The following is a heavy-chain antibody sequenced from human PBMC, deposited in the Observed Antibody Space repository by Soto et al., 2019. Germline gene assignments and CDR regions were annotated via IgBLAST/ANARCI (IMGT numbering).Heavy chain of an antibody. J-gene: IGHJ5*02. CDR3: ARGIRGIGAAGAVAWFDP. V-gene: IGHV4-34*01. D-gene: IGHD6-13*01. CDR1: GGSFSGYY. Sequence: QVQLQKWGAGLLKPSETLSLTCGVYGGSFSGYYWSWIRQPQGNGLDWLGEINHIGSTTYNSALKSRVTMSIDTSKKQFSLKLTSVTAADTAVYYCARGIRGIGAAGAVAWFDPWGQGTLVTVSS. CDR2: INHIGST.